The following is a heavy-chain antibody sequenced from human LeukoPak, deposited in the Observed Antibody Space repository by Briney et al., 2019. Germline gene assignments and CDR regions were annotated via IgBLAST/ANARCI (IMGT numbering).Heavy chain of an antibody. J-gene: IGHJ6*02. CDR1: GGSFSGYY. CDR2: INHSGST. CDR3: ARDWGENSSGWYFVRRDSYGMDV. D-gene: IGHD6-19*01. V-gene: IGHV4-34*01. Sequence: SETLSLTCAVYGGSFSGYYWSWLRQPPGKGLEWIGEINHSGSTNYNPSLKSRVTISVDTSKNQFSLKLSSVTAADTAVYYCARDWGENSSGWYFVRRDSYGMDVWGQGTTVTVSS.